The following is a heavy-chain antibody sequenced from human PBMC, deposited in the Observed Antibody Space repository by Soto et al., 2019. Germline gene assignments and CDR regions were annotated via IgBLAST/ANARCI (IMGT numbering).Heavy chain of an antibody. Sequence: EVQLVESGGGLVQPGGSLRLSCAASGFTFSSYSMNWVRQAPGKGLEWVSYISSSSSTIYYADSVKGRFTISRDNAKNSLYLHRSRLRAEAAAVYYWARGTGRIVVVPAAIDYWGQGTLVTVSS. J-gene: IGHJ4*02. CDR2: ISSSSSTI. V-gene: IGHV3-48*01. D-gene: IGHD2-2*01. CDR1: GFTFSSYS. CDR3: ARGTGRIVVVPAAIDY.